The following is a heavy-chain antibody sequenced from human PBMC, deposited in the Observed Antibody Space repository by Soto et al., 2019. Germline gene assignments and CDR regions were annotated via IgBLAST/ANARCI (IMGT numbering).Heavy chain of an antibody. Sequence: PGGTLRLSCAGSGFSFRGYRLNGVRQAAGTGSVWLSHINPNRPFSTSAVSDKARFTISRENAKIAVYLKMNSLRADDTAVYYCARGGTSTTYWGLLYNWGQGPLVTFSS. V-gene: IGHV3-74*01. J-gene: IGHJ4*02. CDR1: GFSFRGYR. D-gene: IGHD3-16*01. CDR3: ARGGTSTTYWGLLYN. CDR2: INPNRPFS.